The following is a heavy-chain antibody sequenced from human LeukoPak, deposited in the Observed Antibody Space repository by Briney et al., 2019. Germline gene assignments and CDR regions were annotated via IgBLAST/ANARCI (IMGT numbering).Heavy chain of an antibody. V-gene: IGHV3-21*01. D-gene: IGHD1-7*01. J-gene: IGHJ4*02. Sequence: GGSLRLSCAASGFTFDDYGMSWVRQAPGKGLEWVSSISTSSSYIYYADSVKGRFTISRDNARNSLYLQMSSLRAEDTAVYYCARDRDWNSGFDYWGQGTLVTVSS. CDR1: GFTFDDYG. CDR2: ISTSSSYI. CDR3: ARDRDWNSGFDY.